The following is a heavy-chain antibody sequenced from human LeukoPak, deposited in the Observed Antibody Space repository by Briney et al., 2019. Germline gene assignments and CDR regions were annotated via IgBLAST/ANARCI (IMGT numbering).Heavy chain of an antibody. Sequence: GASVKVSCKASGYTFTGYYMHWVRQAPGQGPEWMGWINPNSGGTNYAQKFQGRVTMTRDTSISTAYMELSRLRSDDTAVYYCARDRLLWFGELHWFDPWGQGTLVTVSS. D-gene: IGHD3-10*01. CDR3: ARDRLLWFGELHWFDP. CDR1: GYTFTGYY. CDR2: INPNSGGT. J-gene: IGHJ5*02. V-gene: IGHV1-2*02.